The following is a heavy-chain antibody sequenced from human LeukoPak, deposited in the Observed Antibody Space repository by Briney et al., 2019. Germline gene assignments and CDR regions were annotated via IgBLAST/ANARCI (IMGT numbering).Heavy chain of an antibody. J-gene: IGHJ3*01. CDR2: IRYDGSDK. CDR1: GLTLSNYG. Sequence: PGGSLRLSCAASGLTLSNYGFHWVRQAPGKGLEWVGFIRYDGSDKYYGDSVKGRFTISRDNSRNMLWLPMNSLREEDTAVYYCAKVGTSETFDVWGPGTMVTVSS. CDR3: AKVGTSETFDV. D-gene: IGHD7-27*01. V-gene: IGHV3-30*02.